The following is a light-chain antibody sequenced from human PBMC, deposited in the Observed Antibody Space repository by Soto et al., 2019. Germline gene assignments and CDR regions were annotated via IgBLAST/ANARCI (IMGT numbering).Light chain of an antibody. J-gene: IGKJ4*01. CDR1: QSVSSN. CDR2: DAS. V-gene: IGKV3-11*01. Sequence: EIVLTQSPATLSLSPGERATLSCRASQSVSSNLAWCQQKFGQAPRLLIYDASNRSTGIPARFSGGGSGTDFSLTIRSLEPEDFAVYYCQRRSNWLTFGGGTKVEIK. CDR3: QRRSNWLT.